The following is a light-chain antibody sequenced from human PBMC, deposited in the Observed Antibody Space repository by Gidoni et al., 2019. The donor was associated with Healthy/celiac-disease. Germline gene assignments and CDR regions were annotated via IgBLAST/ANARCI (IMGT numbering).Light chain of an antibody. CDR3: QSYDSSLSGYVV. J-gene: IGLJ2*01. Sequence: QSVLTQPPSVSGAPGQRVTISCTGSSSNIGAGYDVPWYQPLPGTAPKPLIYGNSNRPSGVPDRFSGSKSGTSASLAITGLQAEDEADYYCQSYDSSLSGYVVFGGGTKLTVL. CDR1: SSNIGAGYD. CDR2: GNS. V-gene: IGLV1-40*01.